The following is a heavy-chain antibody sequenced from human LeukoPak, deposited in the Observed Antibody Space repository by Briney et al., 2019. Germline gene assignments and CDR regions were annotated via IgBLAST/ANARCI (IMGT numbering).Heavy chain of an antibody. J-gene: IGHJ6*03. Sequence: PSETLSLTCAVYGGSFSGYYWSWIRQPPGKGLEWIGEINHSGSTNYNPSLKSRVTISVDTSKNQFSLKLSSVTAADTAVYYCARLIIVVVPAARGYYYMDVWGKGTTVTISS. V-gene: IGHV4-34*01. CDR2: INHSGST. CDR1: GGSFSGYY. CDR3: ARLIIVVVPAARGYYYMDV. D-gene: IGHD2-2*01.